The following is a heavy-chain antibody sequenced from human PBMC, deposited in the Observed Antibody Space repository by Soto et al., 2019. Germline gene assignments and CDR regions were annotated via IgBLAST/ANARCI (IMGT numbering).Heavy chain of an antibody. J-gene: IGHJ6*03. CDR3: ARRAPVGYCSGGSCSGYMDV. CDR1: GFTFSSYS. V-gene: IGHV3-48*01. D-gene: IGHD2-15*01. CDR2: ISSSSSTI. Sequence: VLSLRLSCAASGFTFSSYSMNWVRQAPGKGLEWVSYISSSSSTIYYADSVKGRFTISRDNAKNSLYLQMNSLRAEDTAVYYCARRAPVGYCSGGSCSGYMDVWGKGTTVNVSS.